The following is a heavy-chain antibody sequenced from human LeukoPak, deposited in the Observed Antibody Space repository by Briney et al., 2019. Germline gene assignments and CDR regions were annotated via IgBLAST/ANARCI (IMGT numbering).Heavy chain of an antibody. V-gene: IGHV3-7*01. CDR2: IEPDGSGK. D-gene: IGHD3-10*01. Sequence: GGSLRLSCAASGFSFRDDWMSWVRQAPGKGLEWVADIEPDGSGKTYVDSVKGRFTISRDNAQQSLYLQMDTLTAEDTAVYYCVTSWVRQERDFWGQGTLVTVSS. CDR1: GFSFRDDW. J-gene: IGHJ4*02. CDR3: VTSWVRQERDF.